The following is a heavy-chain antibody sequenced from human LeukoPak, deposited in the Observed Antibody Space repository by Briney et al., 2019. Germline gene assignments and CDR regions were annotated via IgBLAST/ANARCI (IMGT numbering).Heavy chain of an antibody. J-gene: IGHJ4*02. Sequence: SETLSLTCTVSGGSISSYHWSWIRQPPGKGLEWIGYIYYSGSTNYNPSLKSRVTISVDTSKNQFSLKLSSVTAADTAVYYCARGGYYDSSGYYGYWGQGTLVTVSS. D-gene: IGHD3-22*01. V-gene: IGHV4-59*01. CDR3: ARGGYYDSSGYYGY. CDR1: GGSISSYH. CDR2: IYYSGST.